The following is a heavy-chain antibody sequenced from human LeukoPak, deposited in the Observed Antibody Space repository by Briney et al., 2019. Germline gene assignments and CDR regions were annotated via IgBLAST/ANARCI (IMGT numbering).Heavy chain of an antibody. CDR1: GGTFSSYA. CDR2: IIPIFGTA. D-gene: IGHD4-11*01. V-gene: IGHV1-69*05. J-gene: IGHJ6*03. CDR3: ATTVPKYYYYYYMDV. Sequence: SVKVSCKXSGGTFSSYAISWVRQAPGQGLEWMGGIIPIFGTANYAQKFQGRVTITTDESTSTAYMELSSLRSEDTAVYYCATTVPKYYYYYYMDVWGKGTTVTVSS.